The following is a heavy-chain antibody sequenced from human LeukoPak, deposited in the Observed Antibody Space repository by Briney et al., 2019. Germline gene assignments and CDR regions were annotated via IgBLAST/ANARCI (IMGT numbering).Heavy chain of an antibody. D-gene: IGHD2-21*01. CDR3: ARGWGDQRRRRDAFDI. V-gene: IGHV1-8*01. Sequence: VASVKVSCKASGYTFTSYDINWVRQATGQGLEWMGWMNPNSGITGYAQKFQGRVTMTRNTSISTAYMELSSLRSEDTAVYYCARGWGDQRRRRDAFDIWGQGTMVTVSS. J-gene: IGHJ3*02. CDR2: MNPNSGIT. CDR1: GYTFTSYD.